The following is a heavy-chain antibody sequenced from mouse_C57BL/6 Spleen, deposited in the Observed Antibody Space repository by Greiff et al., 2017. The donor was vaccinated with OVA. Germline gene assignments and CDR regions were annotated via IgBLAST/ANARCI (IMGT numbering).Heavy chain of an antibody. CDR2: INPNNGGT. V-gene: IGHV1-18*01. D-gene: IGHD2-1*01. CDR1: GYTFTDYN. CDR3: ARSNYYGSYKGVDY. Sequence: EVQLQQSGPELVKPGASVKIPCKASGYTFTDYNMDWVKQSHGKSLEWIGDINPNNGGTIYNQKFKGKATLTVDKSSSTAYMELRSLTSDDTAVYYCARSNYYGSYKGVDYWGQGTTLTVSS. J-gene: IGHJ2*01.